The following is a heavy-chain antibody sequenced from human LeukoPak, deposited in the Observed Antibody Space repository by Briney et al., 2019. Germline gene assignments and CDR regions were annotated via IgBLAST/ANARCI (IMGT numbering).Heavy chain of an antibody. J-gene: IGHJ6*03. D-gene: IGHD6-13*01. CDR1: GYTFTSYD. V-gene: IGHV1-8*03. Sequence: ASVKVSCKASGYTFTSYDINWVRQATGQGLEWMGWMNPNSGNTGYAQKFQGRVTITRNTSISTAYMELSSLRSEDTAVYYCARLKQQLVLYYYYYYYMDVWGKGTTVTVSS. CDR2: MNPNSGNT. CDR3: ARLKQQLVLYYYYYYYMDV.